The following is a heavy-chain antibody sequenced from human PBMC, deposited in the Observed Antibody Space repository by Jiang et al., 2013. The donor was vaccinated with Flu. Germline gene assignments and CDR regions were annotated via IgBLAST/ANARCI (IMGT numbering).Heavy chain of an antibody. CDR3: VRREDGIGWRLAY. V-gene: IGHV3-53*01. CDR2: IYSDGTT. D-gene: IGHD6-19*01. J-gene: IGHJ4*02. CDR1: GFSVSSKY. Sequence: VQLLESGGGLIQPGGSLRLSCAVSGFSVSSKYMSWVRQAPAKGLEWVSVIYSDGTTYYADSVQGRFTISRDNSKDTLHLQMNSLRVEDTAMYYCVRREDGIGWRLAYWGQGTPGPPSPQ.